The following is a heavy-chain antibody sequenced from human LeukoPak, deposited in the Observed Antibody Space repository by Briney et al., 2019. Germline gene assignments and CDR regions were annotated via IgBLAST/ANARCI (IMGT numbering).Heavy chain of an antibody. V-gene: IGHV3-23*01. CDR1: GFTFTSYG. CDR2: ISGSGGNT. J-gene: IGHJ4*02. D-gene: IGHD5-12*01. Sequence: GGSLRLSCAASGFTFTSYGMDWVRQAPGKGLEWVSAISGSGGNTYYADSVKGRFTISRDNSKYTLYLQMNSLRVEDTAVYYCAKGESPYSGYGLVDFWGQGTLVTVSS. CDR3: AKGESPYSGYGLVDF.